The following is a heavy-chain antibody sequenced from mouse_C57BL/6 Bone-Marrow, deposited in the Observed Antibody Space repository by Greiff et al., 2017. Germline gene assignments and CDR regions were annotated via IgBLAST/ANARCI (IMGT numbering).Heavy chain of an antibody. D-gene: IGHD1-1*01. V-gene: IGHV5-4*01. CDR1: GFTFSSYA. Sequence: EVKLVESGGGLVKPGGSLKLSCAASGFTFSSYAMSWVRQTPEKRLEWVATISDGGSYTYYPDNVKGRFTISRDNAKNNLYLQMSHLKSEDTAMYCCARESPITTVVAVYYAMDYWGQGTSVTVSS. J-gene: IGHJ4*01. CDR2: ISDGGSYT. CDR3: ARESPITTVVAVYYAMDY.